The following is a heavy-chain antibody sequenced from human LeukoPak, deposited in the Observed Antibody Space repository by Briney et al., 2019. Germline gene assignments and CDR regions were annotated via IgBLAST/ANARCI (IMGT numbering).Heavy chain of an antibody. V-gene: IGHV4-61*05. D-gene: IGHD5-18*01. CDR2: IYYSGST. CDR1: DGSISSTSYY. J-gene: IGHJ4*02. CDR3: ARHRYSYGPGLGY. Sequence: PSETLSLTCTVSDGSISSTSYYWSWIRQPPGKGLEWIGYIYYSGSTNYNPSLKSRVTISVDTSKNQFSLKLSSVTAADTAVYYCARHRYSYGPGLGYWGQGTLVTVSS.